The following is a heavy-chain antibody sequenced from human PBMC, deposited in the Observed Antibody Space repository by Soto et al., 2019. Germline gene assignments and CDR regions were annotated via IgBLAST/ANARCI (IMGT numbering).Heavy chain of an antibody. CDR3: AKAMTMATTGYYYGMDV. J-gene: IGHJ6*02. V-gene: IGHV3-30*18. CDR2: ISYDGSNK. Sequence: GGSLRLSCAASGLTFSSYGMHWVRQAPGKGLEWVAVISYDGSNKYYADSVKGRFTISRDNSKNTVYLQMNSLRAEDTAVYYCAKAMTMATTGYYYGMDVWGQGTTVTVSS. D-gene: IGHD4-17*01. CDR1: GLTFSSYG.